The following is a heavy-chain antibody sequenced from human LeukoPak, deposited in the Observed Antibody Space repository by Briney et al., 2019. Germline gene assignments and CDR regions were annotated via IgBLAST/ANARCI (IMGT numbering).Heavy chain of an antibody. CDR3: VSARGFFEDH. CDR2: IYNDGNT. Sequence: GRSLTLSCTASGSSVRSNYMRWARQAPGEWLEWVSVIYNDGNTYYAASVKGRFTITRDNSKNTVYLQMNSLRAEDTALYYCVSARGFFEDHWGQGTLVTVSS. V-gene: IGHV3-53*01. D-gene: IGHD3-10*01. J-gene: IGHJ4*02. CDR1: GSSVRSNY.